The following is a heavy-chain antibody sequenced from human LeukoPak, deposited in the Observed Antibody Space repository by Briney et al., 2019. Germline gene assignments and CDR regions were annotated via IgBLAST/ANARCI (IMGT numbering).Heavy chain of an antibody. CDR3: ARWGGTRQYYFDY. V-gene: IGHV3-33*01. CDR2: TRFDGSIK. CDR1: GFTFSSYG. D-gene: IGHD1-1*01. J-gene: IGHJ4*02. Sequence: PGRSLRLSCAASGFTFSSYGMHWVRQAPGKGLEWVAVTRFDGSIKQYADSVKGRFTISRDDSKNTLYLQMNRLKSEDTAVYYCARWGGTRQYYFDYWGQGTLVTVSS.